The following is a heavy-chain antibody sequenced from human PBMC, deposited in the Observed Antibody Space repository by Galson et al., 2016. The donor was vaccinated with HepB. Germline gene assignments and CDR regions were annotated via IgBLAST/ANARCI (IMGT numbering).Heavy chain of an antibody. CDR2: IYYSGRT. J-gene: IGHJ4*02. CDR1: GVSTSYSY. CDR3: ARVVGDYDSGVYYVPCFDY. V-gene: IGHV4-59*01. Sequence: SETLSLTCTVSGVSTSYSYWSWIRQPPWKGLECMGYIYYSGRTYFNPSLKTRVTISVDTSKNQFSRNTGSVTAADTAVYYCARVVGDYDSGVYYVPCFDYWGQGTLVSVSS. D-gene: IGHD3-22*01.